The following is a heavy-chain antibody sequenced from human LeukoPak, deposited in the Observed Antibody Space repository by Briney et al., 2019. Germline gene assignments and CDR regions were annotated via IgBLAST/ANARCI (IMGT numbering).Heavy chain of an antibody. J-gene: IGHJ6*02. CDR2: MNPNSGNT. D-gene: IGHD3-10*01. CDR3: ARGYEGSGKLYYYGMDV. Sequence: ASVKVSCKASGYTFTSYGISWVRQAPGQGLEWMGWMNPNSGNTGYAQKFQGRVTMTRNTSISTAYMELSSLRSEDTAAYYCARGYEGSGKLYYYGMDVWGQGTTVTVSS. V-gene: IGHV1-8*02. CDR1: GYTFTSYG.